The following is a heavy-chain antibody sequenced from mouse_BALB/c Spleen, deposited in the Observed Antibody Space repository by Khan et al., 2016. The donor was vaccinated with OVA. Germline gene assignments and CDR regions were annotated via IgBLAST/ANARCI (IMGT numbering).Heavy chain of an antibody. Sequence: QVQLKEPGPGLVAPSQSLSITCTVSGFSLTSYGVHWVRHPPGKGLEWLGVIWAGGSTNYNSALMSSLSIRKDNSKSQVFLKMNSLQTDDTDMYYCARLENIWGQGTTLTVSS. V-gene: IGHV2-9*02. CDR3: ARLENI. CDR2: IWAGGST. J-gene: IGHJ2*01. CDR1: GFSLTSYG. D-gene: IGHD1-3*01.